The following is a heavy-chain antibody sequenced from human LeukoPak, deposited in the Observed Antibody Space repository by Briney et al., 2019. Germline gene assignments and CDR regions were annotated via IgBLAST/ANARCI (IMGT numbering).Heavy chain of an antibody. D-gene: IGHD3-10*01. CDR1: GFTFSSYG. CDR2: IRYDGSNK. Sequence: PGGSLRLSCAASGFTFSSYGMHWVRQAPGKGLEWVAFIRYDGSNKYYADSVKGRFTISRDNSKNTLYLQMNSLRAEDTAVYYCAKDLNYYGSGSTMGYWGQGTLVTVSS. V-gene: IGHV3-30*02. J-gene: IGHJ4*02. CDR3: AKDLNYYGSGSTMGY.